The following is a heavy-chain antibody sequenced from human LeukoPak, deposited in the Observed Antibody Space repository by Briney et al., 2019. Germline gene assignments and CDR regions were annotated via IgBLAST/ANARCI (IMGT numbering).Heavy chain of an antibody. CDR3: ARGGTPYPKGAFDI. D-gene: IGHD2-15*01. J-gene: IGHJ3*02. Sequence: GGSLRLSCAASGFTFSSYSMNWVRQAPGKGLEWVSSISSSSSYIYYADSVKGRFTISRDNAKNSLYLQMNSLSAEDTAVYYCARGGTPYPKGAFDIWGQGTMVTVSS. CDR2: ISSSSSYI. V-gene: IGHV3-21*01. CDR1: GFTFSSYS.